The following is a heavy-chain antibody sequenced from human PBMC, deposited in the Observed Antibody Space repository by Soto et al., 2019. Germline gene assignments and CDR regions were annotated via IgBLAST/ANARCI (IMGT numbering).Heavy chain of an antibody. CDR2: INSDGTTI. CDR3: TRAGIYRFDY. D-gene: IGHD1-26*01. Sequence: EVQLVESGGDLIQPGGSLRISCAASGFTFSTYCMHWVRQTPGEGLAWVSRINSDGTTINYADSVKGRFTISRDNAKNTLYLQMTSLRAYDTAVYYFTRAGIYRFDYWGQGTLVTVSS. CDR1: GFTFSTYC. J-gene: IGHJ4*02. V-gene: IGHV3-74*01.